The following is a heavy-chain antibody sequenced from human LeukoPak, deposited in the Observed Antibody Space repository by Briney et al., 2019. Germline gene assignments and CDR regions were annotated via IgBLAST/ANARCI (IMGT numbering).Heavy chain of an antibody. D-gene: IGHD1-1*01. V-gene: IGHV3-30*02. CDR2: IQSDGSEK. J-gene: IGHJ4*02. CDR3: VRDGYNWNYDY. CDR1: GFTFSYYG. Sequence: GGSLRLSCAASGFTFSYYGMHWVRQAPGKGLEWVAFIQSDGSEKSSADSVKGRFSISRDKSKNTLYLQMDSLRAEDTAVYYCVRDGYNWNYDYWGQGTLVTVSS.